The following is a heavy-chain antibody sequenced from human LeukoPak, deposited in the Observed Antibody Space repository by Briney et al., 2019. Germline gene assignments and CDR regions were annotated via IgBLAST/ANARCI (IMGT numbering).Heavy chain of an antibody. V-gene: IGHV1-18*01. D-gene: IGHD5-18*01. J-gene: IGHJ6*03. CDR3: ARAGAQLWLLGYYYYMDV. CDR1: GYTFTSYG. Sequence: ASVKVSCKASGYTFTSYGISWVRQAPGQGLEWMGWISAYNGNTNYAQKLQGRVTMTTDTSTSTAYMELRSLRSDDTAVYYCARAGAQLWLLGYYYYMDVWGKGTTVTVSS. CDR2: ISAYNGNT.